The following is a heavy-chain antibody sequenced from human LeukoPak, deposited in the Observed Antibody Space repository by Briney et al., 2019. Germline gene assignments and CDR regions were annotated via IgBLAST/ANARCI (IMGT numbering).Heavy chain of an antibody. V-gene: IGHV1-69*13. Sequence: ASVKVSCKASGGTFSSYAISWVRQAPGQGLEWMGGIIPIFGTANYAQKFQGRVTITADESTSTAYMELSSLRSEDTAVYYCARREVTHPHYYYYYMDVWGKGTTVTVSS. D-gene: IGHD5-18*01. CDR3: ARREVTHPHYYYYYMDV. CDR1: GGTFSSYA. J-gene: IGHJ6*03. CDR2: IIPIFGTA.